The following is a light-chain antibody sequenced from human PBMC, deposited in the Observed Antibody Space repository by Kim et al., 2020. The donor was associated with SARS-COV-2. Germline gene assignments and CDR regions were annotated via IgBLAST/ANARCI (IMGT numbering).Light chain of an antibody. CDR1: QSVLYSSNNKNY. J-gene: IGKJ4*01. CDR3: QQYYTTPLT. V-gene: IGKV4-1*01. Sequence: DIVMTQSPDSLAVSLGERATINCKSSQSVLYSSNNKNYLAWYQQKPGQPPKLLIYWVSTRESGVPDRFSGSGSGTDFTLTISSLQAEDVAIYYCQQYYTTPLTFGGGTKVDIK. CDR2: WVS.